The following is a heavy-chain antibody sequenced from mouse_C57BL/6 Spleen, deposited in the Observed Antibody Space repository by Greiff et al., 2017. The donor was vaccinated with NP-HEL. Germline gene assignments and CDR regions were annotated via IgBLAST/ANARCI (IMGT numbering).Heavy chain of an antibody. Sequence: QVQLQQSGAELVMPGASVKLSCKASGYTFTSYWMHWVKQRPGQGLEWIGEIDPSDSYTNYNQKFKGKSTLTVDKSSSTAYMQLSSLTSEDSAVYYCARGYYGDYWGQGTTLTVSS. CDR1: GYTFTSYW. J-gene: IGHJ2*01. V-gene: IGHV1-69*01. CDR2: IDPSDSYT. CDR3: ARGYYGDY.